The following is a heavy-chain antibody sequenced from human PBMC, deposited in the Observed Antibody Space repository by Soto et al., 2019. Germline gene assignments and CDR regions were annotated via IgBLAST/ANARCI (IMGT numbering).Heavy chain of an antibody. J-gene: IGHJ3*02. Sequence: ASVKVSCKVSGYTLTELSMHWVRQAPGKGLECMGGFDPEDGETIYAQKFQGRVTMTEDTSTDTAYMELSSLRSEDTAVYYCATRSGEVRGVDAFDIWGQGTMVTVSS. V-gene: IGHV1-24*01. CDR3: ATRSGEVRGVDAFDI. CDR2: FDPEDGET. CDR1: GYTLTELS. D-gene: IGHD3-10*01.